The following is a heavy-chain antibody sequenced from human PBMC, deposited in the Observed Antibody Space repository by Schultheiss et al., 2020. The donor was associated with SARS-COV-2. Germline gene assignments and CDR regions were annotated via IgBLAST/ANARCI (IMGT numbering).Heavy chain of an antibody. V-gene: IGHV1-18*01. D-gene: IGHD3-3*01. CDR1: GYTFTSYA. J-gene: IGHJ5*02. CDR3: ARDRAFGVVTSFDP. CDR2: ISAYNGNT. Sequence: ASVKVSCKASGYTFTSYAMHWVRQAPGQRLEWMGWISAYNGNTNYAQKLQGRVTMTTDTSTSTAHMELRSLRSDDTAVYYCARDRAFGVVTSFDPWGQGTLVTVSS.